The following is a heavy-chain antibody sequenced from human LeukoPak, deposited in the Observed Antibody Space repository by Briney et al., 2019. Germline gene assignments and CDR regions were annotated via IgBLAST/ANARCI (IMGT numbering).Heavy chain of an antibody. D-gene: IGHD3-22*01. J-gene: IGHJ4*02. Sequence: GASVKVSCKASGGTFSSYTISWARQAPGQGLEWMGRIIPILDIANYAQKFQGKVTITADKSTSTAYMELSSLRSEDTAVYYCARSSYYYDSSGLDYWGQGTLVTVSS. CDR2: IIPILDIA. CDR1: GGTFSSYT. CDR3: ARSSYYYDSSGLDY. V-gene: IGHV1-69*02.